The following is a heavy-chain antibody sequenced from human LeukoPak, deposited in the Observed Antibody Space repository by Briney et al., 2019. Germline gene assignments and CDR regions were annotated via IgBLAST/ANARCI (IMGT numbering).Heavy chain of an antibody. J-gene: IGHJ6*02. CDR1: GDSVSSNSAA. CDR2: TYYRSKWYN. CDR3: ARGGGKANWGPKGYYYYGTDV. D-gene: IGHD7-27*01. V-gene: IGHV6-1*01. Sequence: SQTFSLTCAISGDSVSSNSAAWNWIRQSPSRGLEWLGRTYYRSKWYNDYAVSVKSRITINPDTSKNQFSLQLNSVTPEDTAVYYCARGGGKANWGPKGYYYYGTDVWGQGTTVTVSS.